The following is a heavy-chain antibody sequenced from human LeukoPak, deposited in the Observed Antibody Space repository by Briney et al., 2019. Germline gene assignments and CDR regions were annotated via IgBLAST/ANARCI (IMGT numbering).Heavy chain of an antibody. CDR1: GGSISSYY. V-gene: IGHV4-59*01. CDR2: IYYNGNT. J-gene: IGHJ5*01. CDR3: ARGGWSYDS. D-gene: IGHD6-19*01. Sequence: SETLSLTCTVSGGSISSYYWSWIRQPPGQGLEWVGYIYYNGNTNYNPSLKSRVTISVDTSKNQFSLKLSSVTAADTAVYYCARGGWSYDSWGQGALVTVSS.